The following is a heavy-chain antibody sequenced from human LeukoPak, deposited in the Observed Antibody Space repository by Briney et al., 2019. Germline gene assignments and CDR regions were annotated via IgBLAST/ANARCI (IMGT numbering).Heavy chain of an antibody. CDR3: ARHDSSGPYNAFDI. CDR1: GDSVSSNSAA. D-gene: IGHD3-22*01. CDR2: TYYRSKWYN. Sequence: SQTLSLTCAISGDSVSSNSAAWNWIRQSPSRGLEWLGRTYYRSKWYNDYAVSVKSRITINPDTSKNQFSLQLNSVTAADTAVYYCARHDSSGPYNAFDIWGQGTMVTVSS. J-gene: IGHJ3*02. V-gene: IGHV6-1*01.